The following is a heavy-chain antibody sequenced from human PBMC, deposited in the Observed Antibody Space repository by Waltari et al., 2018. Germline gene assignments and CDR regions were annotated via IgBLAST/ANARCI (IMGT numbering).Heavy chain of an antibody. Sequence: EVQLVESGGGLVQPGGSLRLSCAASGFTFSSYEMNWVRQAPGKGLEWVSYISSSGSTIYYADSVKGRFTISRDNAKNSLYLQMNSLRAEDTAVYYCARDDYGDGYFDYWGQGTLVTVSS. D-gene: IGHD4-17*01. CDR1: GFTFSSYE. CDR3: ARDDYGDGYFDY. J-gene: IGHJ4*02. V-gene: IGHV3-48*03. CDR2: ISSSGSTI.